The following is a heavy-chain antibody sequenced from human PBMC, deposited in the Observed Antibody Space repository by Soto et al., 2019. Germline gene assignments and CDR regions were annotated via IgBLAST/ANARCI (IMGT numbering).Heavy chain of an antibody. CDR3: ARDGYCSGGSCYSVPVFDY. Sequence: QVQLVESGGGVVQPGRSLRLSCAASGFTFSSYGRHWVRQAPGKGLEWVAVIWYDGSNKYYADSVKGRFTISRDNSKNTLYLQMNSLRAEDTAVYYCARDGYCSGGSCYSVPVFDYWGQGTLVIVSS. V-gene: IGHV3-33*01. CDR1: GFTFSSYG. CDR2: IWYDGSNK. J-gene: IGHJ4*02. D-gene: IGHD2-15*01.